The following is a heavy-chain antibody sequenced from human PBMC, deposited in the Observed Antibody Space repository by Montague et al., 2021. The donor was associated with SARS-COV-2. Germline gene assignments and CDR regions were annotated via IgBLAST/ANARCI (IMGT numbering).Heavy chain of an antibody. D-gene: IGHD1-1*01. V-gene: IGHV4-4*08. J-gene: IGHJ4*02. CDR1: GASVKDFH. CDR2: VRAAGVT. Sequence: SETLSLTCDVSGASVKDFHWTWVRESPATGLGLVGDVRAAGVTNYNPSLWSRVPIFMDTSRAQFSLTLTSLSTAATARYFCARFIRTGTTSGFDHWGPGMQVVVS. CDR3: ARFIRTGTTSGFDH.